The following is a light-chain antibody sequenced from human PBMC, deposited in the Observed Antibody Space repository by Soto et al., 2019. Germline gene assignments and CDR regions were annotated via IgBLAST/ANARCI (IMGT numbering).Light chain of an antibody. CDR1: QTISSW. Sequence: IQMTHSPSTLSGSVRDRVTITFRASQTISSWLAWYQQKPGKAPKLLIYKASTLKSGVPSRFSGSGSGTEFTLTISSLQPDDFATYYCQHYNSYSEAFGQGTTVDIK. J-gene: IGKJ1*01. CDR2: KAS. V-gene: IGKV1-5*03. CDR3: QHYNSYSEA.